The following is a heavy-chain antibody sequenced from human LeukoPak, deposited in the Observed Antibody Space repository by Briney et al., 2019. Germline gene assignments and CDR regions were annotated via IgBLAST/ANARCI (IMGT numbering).Heavy chain of an antibody. CDR1: GFTFSSYS. CDR2: ISSSSSYI. J-gene: IGHJ5*02. D-gene: IGHD4-17*01. Sequence: GETLRLSCVASGFTFSSYSMNWVRQAPGKGLEWVSSISSSSSYIYYADSVKGRFTSSRDNAKNSLYLQMNSLRAEDTAIYYCAKHYGDYGAGFDPWGQGTLVTVSS. V-gene: IGHV3-21*04. CDR3: AKHYGDYGAGFDP.